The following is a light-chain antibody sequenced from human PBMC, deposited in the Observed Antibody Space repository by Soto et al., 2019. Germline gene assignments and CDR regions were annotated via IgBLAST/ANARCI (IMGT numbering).Light chain of an antibody. V-gene: IGKV1-39*01. CDR1: QSISNY. Sequence: DIQMTQSPSSLSASVGDRVTITCRARQSISNYLNWYQQKQGKAPKLLINAASSLQSGVPSRFSGSGSGTDVTLTISSLQPEDFATYYCQQSYSTLALTFGGGTKVEIK. J-gene: IGKJ4*01. CDR3: QQSYSTLALT. CDR2: AAS.